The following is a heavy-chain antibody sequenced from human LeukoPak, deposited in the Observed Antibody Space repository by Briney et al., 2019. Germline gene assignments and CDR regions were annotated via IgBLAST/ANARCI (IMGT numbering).Heavy chain of an antibody. J-gene: IGHJ4*02. CDR3: AKDPAYLGYSYGLYFDY. CDR1: GFTFSSYA. Sequence: PGGSLRLSCAASGFTFSSYAMSWVRQAPGKGLEWVSAISGSGGSTYYADSVKGRFTISRDNSKNTLYLQMNSLRAEDTAVYYCAKDPAYLGYSYGLYFDYWGQGTLVTVSS. V-gene: IGHV3-23*01. CDR2: ISGSGGST. D-gene: IGHD5-18*01.